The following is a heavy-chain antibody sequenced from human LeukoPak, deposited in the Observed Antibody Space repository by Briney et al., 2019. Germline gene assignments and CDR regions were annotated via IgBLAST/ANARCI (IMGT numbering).Heavy chain of an antibody. D-gene: IGHD3-16*02. CDR1: GFIFTNYG. CDR3: AKASIYVYYGMDV. J-gene: IGHJ6*02. Sequence: LAGRSLRLSCAASGFIFTNYGMHWVRQAPGKGLEWVAVISYDGSNKYYVDSVKGRFTISRDNSKNTLSLQMNSLRAEDTAVYYCAKASIYVYYGMDVWGQGTTVIVS. CDR2: ISYDGSNK. V-gene: IGHV3-30*18.